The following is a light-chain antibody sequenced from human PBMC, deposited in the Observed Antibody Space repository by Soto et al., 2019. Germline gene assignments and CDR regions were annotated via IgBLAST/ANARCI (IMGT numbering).Light chain of an antibody. V-gene: IGKV1-33*01. Sequence: DIQMTQSPSSLSASVGDRVTITCQASQDISNYLHWYQQKPGKAPKLLIYDASNLETGVPSRFSGSGSGTDFTFTISSLQPEDIATYYCQQYDNLPPYTFGQGTKLAIK. CDR3: QQYDNLPPYT. J-gene: IGKJ2*01. CDR1: QDISNY. CDR2: DAS.